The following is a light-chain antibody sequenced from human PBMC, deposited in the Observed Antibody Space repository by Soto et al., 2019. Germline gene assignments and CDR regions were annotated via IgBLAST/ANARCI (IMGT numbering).Light chain of an antibody. CDR1: SSNIGSHT. CDR2: SDN. Sequence: QLVLTQPPSASGTPGQRVTISCSGSSSNIGSHTVSWYQQLPGTAPKLLIYSDNQRPSEVPDRFSGSKSGTSASLAISGLQSDDEADYYCAAWDDSLIGPVFGGGTKLTVL. V-gene: IGLV1-44*01. CDR3: AAWDDSLIGPV. J-gene: IGLJ3*02.